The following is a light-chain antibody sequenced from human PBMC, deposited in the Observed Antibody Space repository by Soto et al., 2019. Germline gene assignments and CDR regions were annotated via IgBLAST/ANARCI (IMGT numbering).Light chain of an antibody. J-gene: IGLJ1*01. CDR1: SSDVGSYNL. V-gene: IGLV2-23*02. CDR3: CSYAGVNTFYV. CDR2: GVS. Sequence: QSALTQPASVSGSPGQSITISCPGTSSDVGSYNLVSWYQQHPGKAPKLMIYGVSKRPSGVSDRFSGSKSGDTASLTISGLQAEDEADYYCCSYAGVNTFYVFGTGTKVTVL.